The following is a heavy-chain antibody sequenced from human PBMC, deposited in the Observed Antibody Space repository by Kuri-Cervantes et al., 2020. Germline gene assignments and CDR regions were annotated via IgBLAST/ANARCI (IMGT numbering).Heavy chain of an antibody. CDR1: GYTFTSYG. Sequence: ASVKVSCKASGYTFTSYGISWVRQAPGQGLEWMGWISAYNGDTNYAQKLQGRVTMTTDTSTSTAYMELRSLRSDDTAVYYCARDGRGGGWLELRDYYYYYMDVWGKGTTVTRLL. J-gene: IGHJ6*03. D-gene: IGHD1-7*01. V-gene: IGHV1-18*01. CDR2: ISAYNGDT. CDR3: ARDGRGGGWLELRDYYYYYMDV.